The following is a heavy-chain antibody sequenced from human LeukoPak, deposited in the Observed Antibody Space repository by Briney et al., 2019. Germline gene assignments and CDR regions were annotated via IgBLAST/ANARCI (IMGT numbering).Heavy chain of an antibody. CDR3: ARGRTAAGRDAFDI. Sequence: GGSLRLSCAASGFTFSSYSMNWVRQAPGKGLEWVSSISSSSYIYYADSVKGRFTISRDNAKNSLYLQMNSLRAEDTAVYYCARGRTAAGRDAFDIWGQGTMVTVSS. J-gene: IGHJ3*02. D-gene: IGHD6-13*01. CDR2: ISSSSYI. V-gene: IGHV3-21*01. CDR1: GFTFSSYS.